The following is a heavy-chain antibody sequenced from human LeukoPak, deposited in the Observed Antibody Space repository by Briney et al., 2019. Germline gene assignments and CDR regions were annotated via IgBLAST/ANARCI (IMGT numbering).Heavy chain of an antibody. V-gene: IGHV7-4-1*02. CDR1: GNTFTNYA. J-gene: IGHJ5*01. CDR3: ARAYQPLGGLSFPDS. CDR2: INTNTGEP. D-gene: IGHD3-16*02. Sequence: ASVKVSCKASGNTFTNYAMNWVRQAPGQGLEWMGWINTNTGEPTYAQGFTGRLVFSLDTSVTTAYLQISSLKAEDTAVYYCARAYQPLGGLSFPDSWGQGTLVTVSS.